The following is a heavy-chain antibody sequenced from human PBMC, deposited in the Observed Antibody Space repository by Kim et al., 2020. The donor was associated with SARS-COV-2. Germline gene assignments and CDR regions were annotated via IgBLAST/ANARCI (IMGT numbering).Heavy chain of an antibody. Sequence: HADPVKGRFTIARDNSKNTLYLQMNSLRAEDTAVYYWAKSATETTTFLDYWGQGILVTVSS. D-gene: IGHD4-4*01. V-gene: IGHV3-23*01. CDR3: AKSATETTTFLDY. J-gene: IGHJ4*02.